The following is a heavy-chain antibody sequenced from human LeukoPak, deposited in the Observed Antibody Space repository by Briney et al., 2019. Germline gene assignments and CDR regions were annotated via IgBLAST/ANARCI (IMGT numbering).Heavy chain of an antibody. J-gene: IGHJ6*04. D-gene: IGHD5-12*01. Sequence: GRSLRLSCAASGFTFSSYAMHWVRQAPGKGLEWVAVISYDGSNKYYADSVKGRFTISRDNSKNTLYLQMNSLRAEDTAVYYCARGGSGYDLDYYGMDVWGKGTTVTVSS. V-gene: IGHV3-30-3*01. CDR3: ARGGSGYDLDYYGMDV. CDR2: ISYDGSNK. CDR1: GFTFSSYA.